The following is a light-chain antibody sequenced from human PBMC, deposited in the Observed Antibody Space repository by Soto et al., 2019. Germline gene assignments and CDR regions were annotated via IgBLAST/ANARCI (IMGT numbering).Light chain of an antibody. Sequence: EIVVTQSPGTLSLSPGERATLSCRASQSVSSSYLAWYQQKPGQAPRLLIYGASSRATGIPDRFSGSGSGTDFTLTLSRLEPEDFAVYYWQQYGSSPPVTFGQGTRLEIK. CDR1: QSVSSSY. CDR2: GAS. CDR3: QQYGSSPPVT. J-gene: IGKJ5*01. V-gene: IGKV3-20*01.